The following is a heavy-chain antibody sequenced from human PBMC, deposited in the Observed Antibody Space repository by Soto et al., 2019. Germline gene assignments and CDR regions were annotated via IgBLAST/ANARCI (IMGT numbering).Heavy chain of an antibody. CDR3: AREDSTRTDDNYYYYGMDV. J-gene: IGHJ6*02. V-gene: IGHV3-30-3*01. Sequence: SLRLSCAASGFPFRIFPMHWVRQAPGKGLDWVVVLSSDGSDTNYADSVKGRFTVSRDNSKNTLYLQMNSLRIEDTAVYYCAREDSTRTDDNYYYYGMDVWGQGTTVTVSS. CDR1: GFPFRIFP. CDR2: LSSDGSDT. D-gene: IGHD2-2*01.